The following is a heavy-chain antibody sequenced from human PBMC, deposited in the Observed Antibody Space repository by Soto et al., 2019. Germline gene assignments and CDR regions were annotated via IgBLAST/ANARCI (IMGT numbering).Heavy chain of an antibody. J-gene: IGHJ4*02. CDR1: GGTSSNYA. V-gene: IGHV1-69*01. CDR3: SIGDDCGGDCSSMDY. D-gene: IGHD2-21*02. Sequence: QVQLVQSGAEVKRPGSSVKVSCKASGGTSSNYAISWVRQAPGQGLEWMGGLIPIFASADYAQNLQGRLTITADESTSTAYMELSSLRSEDTAVYYCSIGDDCGGDCSSMDYWGQGTLVTVSS. CDR2: LIPIFASA.